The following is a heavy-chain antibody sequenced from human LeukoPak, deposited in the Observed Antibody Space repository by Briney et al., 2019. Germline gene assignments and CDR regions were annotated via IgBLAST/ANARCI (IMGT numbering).Heavy chain of an antibody. D-gene: IGHD6-6*01. CDR2: INHSGST. Sequence: SETLSFTCAVYGGSFSGYYWSWIRQPPGKGLEWIGEINHSGSTNYNPSLKSRVTISVDTSKNQFSLKLSSVTAADTAVYYCARDLYSSSGDYWGQGTLVTVSS. CDR1: GGSFSGYY. J-gene: IGHJ4*02. CDR3: ARDLYSSSGDY. V-gene: IGHV4-34*01.